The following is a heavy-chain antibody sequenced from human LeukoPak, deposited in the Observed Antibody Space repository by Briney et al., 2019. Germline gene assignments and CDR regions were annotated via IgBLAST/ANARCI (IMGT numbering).Heavy chain of an antibody. CDR3: ARQGGYSSGFVDY. Sequence: PSETLSLTCTVSGDSVSSGMYYWSWIRQPPGKGLEWIGHIYYSGSTNYNPSLKSRVTISVDTSKNQFSLKLSSVTAADTAVYYCARQGGYSSGFVDYWGQGTLVTVSS. CDR2: IYYSGST. J-gene: IGHJ4*02. CDR1: GDSVSSGMYY. V-gene: IGHV4-61*01. D-gene: IGHD6-19*01.